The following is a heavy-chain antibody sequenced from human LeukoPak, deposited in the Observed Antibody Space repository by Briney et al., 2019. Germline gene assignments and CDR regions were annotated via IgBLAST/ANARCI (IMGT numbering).Heavy chain of an antibody. Sequence: AGGPLRLSCAASGFTFSSYAMSWVRQAPGKGLEWVSAISGSGGSTYYADSVKGRFTISRDNSKNTLYLQMNSLRAEDTAVYYCAKRWGITGTTYFDLWGRGTLVTVSS. V-gene: IGHV3-23*01. CDR3: AKRWGITGTTYFDL. CDR1: GFTFSSYA. CDR2: ISGSGGST. J-gene: IGHJ2*01. D-gene: IGHD1-20*01.